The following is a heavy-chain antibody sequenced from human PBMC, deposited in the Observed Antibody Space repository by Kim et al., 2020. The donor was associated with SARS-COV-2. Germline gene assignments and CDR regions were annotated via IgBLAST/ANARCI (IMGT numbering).Heavy chain of an antibody. CDR3: ARDLAESSGYDFGY. D-gene: IGHD5-12*01. J-gene: IGHJ4*02. CDR2: IWCDGSNI. CDR1: GFTFSSYG. V-gene: IGHV3-33*01. Sequence: GGSLRLSCAASGFTFSSYGMHWVRQAPGKGLEWVAVIWCDGSNIYYADSVKGRFTISRDNSKNTLYLQMNSLRAEDTAVYYCARDLAESSGYDFGYWGQGTLVTVSS.